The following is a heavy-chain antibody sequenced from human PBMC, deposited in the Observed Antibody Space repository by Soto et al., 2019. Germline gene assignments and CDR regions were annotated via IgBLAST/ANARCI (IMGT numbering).Heavy chain of an antibody. CDR3: ARDLSISTNCTRPVCYYYYGMDV. CDR2: IYYSGST. CDR1: GGSISSGGYY. D-gene: IGHD2-2*01. V-gene: IGHV4-31*03. Sequence: TLSLTCTVSGGSISSGGYYWSWIRQHPGKGLEWIGYIYYSGSTYYNPSLKSRVTISVDTSKNQFSLKLSSVTAADTAVYYCARDLSISTNCTRPVCYYYYGMDVWGQGTTVTVSS. J-gene: IGHJ6*02.